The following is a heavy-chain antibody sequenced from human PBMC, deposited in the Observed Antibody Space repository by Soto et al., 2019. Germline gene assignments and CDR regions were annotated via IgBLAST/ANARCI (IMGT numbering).Heavy chain of an antibody. CDR3: ARGRVAAADRKKEYYYYYMDV. J-gene: IGHJ6*03. D-gene: IGHD6-13*01. CDR2: MNPNSGNT. CDR1: GYTFTSYD. Sequence: ASVKVSCKASGYTFTSYDINWVRQATGQGLEWMGWMNPNSGNTGYAQKFQGRVTMTRNTSISTAYMELSSLRSEDTAVYYCARGRVAAADRKKEYYYYYMDVWGKGTTVTVSS. V-gene: IGHV1-8*01.